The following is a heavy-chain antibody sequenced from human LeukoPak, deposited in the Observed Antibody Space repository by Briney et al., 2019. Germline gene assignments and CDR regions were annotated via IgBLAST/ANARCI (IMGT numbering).Heavy chain of an antibody. CDR3: AKDRPVSGSSGWYYFDY. D-gene: IGHD6-19*01. V-gene: IGHV3-74*01. Sequence: GGSLRLSCAASGFTFSGYWMHWVRQVPGKGLVWVSRIDTDGSNTNYADSVKGRFTISRDNAKKTVYLQMNSLRAEDTAVYYCAKDRPVSGSSGWYYFDYWGQGTLVTVSS. CDR1: GFTFSGYW. CDR2: IDTDGSNT. J-gene: IGHJ4*02.